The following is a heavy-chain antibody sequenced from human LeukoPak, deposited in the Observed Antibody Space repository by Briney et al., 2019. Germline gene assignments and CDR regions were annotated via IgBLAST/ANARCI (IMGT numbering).Heavy chain of an antibody. CDR3: ARSTVVTPIDY. CDR1: GGSITSYY. CDR2: IYYSGST. Sequence: SETLSLTCTVSGGSITSYYWSWIRQPPGKGLEWIGYIYYSGSTNYNPSLKSRVTISVDTSKNQFSLKLSSVTAADTAVYYCARSTVVTPIDYWGQGTLVTVSS. V-gene: IGHV4-59*01. D-gene: IGHD4-23*01. J-gene: IGHJ4*02.